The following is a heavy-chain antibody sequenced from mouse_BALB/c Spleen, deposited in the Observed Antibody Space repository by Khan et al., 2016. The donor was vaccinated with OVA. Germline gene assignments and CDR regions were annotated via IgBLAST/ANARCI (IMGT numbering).Heavy chain of an antibody. J-gene: IGHJ3*01. V-gene: IGHV1S81*02. Sequence: QIQLVQSGAELVKTGASVKLSCKASGYNFSSYYLYWVKQRPGQGLEWIGEINPNNGDSNFNEKFKSKATLTVDKSYYPAYMQFSSLTSEDAAVDYWTRSGYGSFAYWGQGTLVTVSA. CDR2: INPNNGDS. CDR3: TRSGYGSFAY. D-gene: IGHD2-2*01. CDR1: GYNFSSYY.